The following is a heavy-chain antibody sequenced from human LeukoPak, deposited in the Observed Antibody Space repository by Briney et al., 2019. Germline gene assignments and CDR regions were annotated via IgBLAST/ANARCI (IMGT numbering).Heavy chain of an antibody. CDR1: GFTFGDYA. CDR2: IRSKAYGGTT. V-gene: IGHV3-49*04. D-gene: IGHD2-21*02. CDR3: TRAYCGGDCYFQH. Sequence: PGRSLRLSCTASGFTFGDYAMSWVRQAPGKGLEWVVFIRSKAYGGTTEYAASVKGRFTISRDDYKSIAYLQMNSLNTEDTAVYYCTRAYCGGDCYFQHWGQGTLATVSS. J-gene: IGHJ1*01.